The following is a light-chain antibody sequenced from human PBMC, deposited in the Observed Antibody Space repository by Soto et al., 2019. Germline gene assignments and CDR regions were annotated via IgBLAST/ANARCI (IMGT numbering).Light chain of an antibody. Sequence: QSALTQPPSASGSPGQSVTISCTGTSSDVGGYDYVSWYQQHPGKAPKLIIYEVNKRPSGVLDRFSGSKSGSTASLTVSGLQADDEADFYCSSYAGYNNFVVFGGGTKLTVL. CDR2: EVN. CDR1: SSDVGGYDY. J-gene: IGLJ2*01. V-gene: IGLV2-8*01. CDR3: SSYAGYNNFVV.